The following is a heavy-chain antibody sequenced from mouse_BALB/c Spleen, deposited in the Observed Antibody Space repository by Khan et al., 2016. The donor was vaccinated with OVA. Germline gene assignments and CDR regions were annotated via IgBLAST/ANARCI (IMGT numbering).Heavy chain of an antibody. CDR2: IYPGSGNI. D-gene: IGHD2-1*01. CDR3: ARREVYSFDY. V-gene: IGHV1-76*01. J-gene: IGHJ2*01. CDR1: GYTFTDYY. Sequence: QVQLQQSGAELARPGASVNLSCKPSGYTFTDYYISWVKQRTGQGLEWIAAIYPGSGNIYYNEKFKGKATLTADKSSSTAYMQLSSLTSEDSAVYFCARREVYSFDYWGQGTPLTVSS.